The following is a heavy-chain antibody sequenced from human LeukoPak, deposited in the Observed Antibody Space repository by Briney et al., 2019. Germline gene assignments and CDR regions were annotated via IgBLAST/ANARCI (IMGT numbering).Heavy chain of an antibody. CDR1: GFTFGTYS. J-gene: IGHJ3*02. V-gene: IGHV3-48*01. CDR2: ISRSSRTI. CDR3: AREGYYGSQDAFDI. D-gene: IGHD3-10*01. Sequence: GGSLRLSCAASGFTFGTYSMNWVRQAPGKGLEWLSFISRSSRTIYYADSVKGRFTISRDKAKNSLYLQMRSLRVEDTAVYYCAREGYYGSQDAFDIWGQGTVVTVSS.